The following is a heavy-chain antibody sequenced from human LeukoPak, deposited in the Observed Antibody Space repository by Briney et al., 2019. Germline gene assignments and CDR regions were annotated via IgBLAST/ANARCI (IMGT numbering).Heavy chain of an antibody. CDR2: INPDESEK. CDR1: GFTFTRDW. D-gene: IGHD3-10*01. V-gene: IGHV3-7*03. CDR3: ARTARFGEFHSDY. J-gene: IGHJ4*02. Sequence: PGGSLRLSCIASGFTFTRDWMTWVRQAPGKGLEWVANINPDESEKNYVDSVKGRFTISRDNAKNSVFPQMNSLRAEDTALYYCARTARFGEFHSDYWGQGTLVTVSS.